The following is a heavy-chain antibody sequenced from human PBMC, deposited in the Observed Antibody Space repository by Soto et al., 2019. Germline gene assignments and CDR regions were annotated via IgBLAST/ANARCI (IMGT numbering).Heavy chain of an antibody. CDR3: ARATNYYYAMDV. V-gene: IGHV3-33*05. J-gene: IGHJ6*02. Sequence: GGSLRLSCAASGFTFISYGMHWVRQAPGKGLQWVAFISYDGSDRYYEDSVKGRFTISRGNSKNTLYLQINSLRAEDTAVYYCARATNYYYAMDVWGQGTTVTVSS. CDR2: ISYDGSDR. CDR1: GFTFISYG. D-gene: IGHD1-1*01.